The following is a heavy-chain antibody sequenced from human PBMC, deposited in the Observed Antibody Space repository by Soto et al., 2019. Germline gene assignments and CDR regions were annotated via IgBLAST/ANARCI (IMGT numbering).Heavy chain of an antibody. CDR2: INPSGGST. D-gene: IGHD6-19*01. CDR3: AKDSAEHIAVANLDFQH. Sequence: ASVKVSCKASGYTFTSYYMHWVRQAPGQGLEWMGIINPSGGSTSYAQKFQGRVTMTRDTSTSTVYMELSSLRSEDTAVYYCAKDSAEHIAVANLDFQHWGQGTLVTVSS. J-gene: IGHJ1*01. V-gene: IGHV1-46*01. CDR1: GYTFTSYY.